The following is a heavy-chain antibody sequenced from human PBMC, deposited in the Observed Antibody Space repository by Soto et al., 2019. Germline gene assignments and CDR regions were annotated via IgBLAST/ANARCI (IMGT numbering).Heavy chain of an antibody. Sequence: ASVKVSCKASGYTFINYAIHWVRQAPGQRLEWMGRINAGNGDTVYSQKFQGRVTITADESTSTAYMELSSLRSEDTAVYYCARGTTTTAEYGFDYWGQGTLVTVSS. CDR1: GYTFINYA. V-gene: IGHV1-3*01. CDR3: ARGTTTTAEYGFDY. D-gene: IGHD2-21*02. J-gene: IGHJ4*02. CDR2: INAGNGDT.